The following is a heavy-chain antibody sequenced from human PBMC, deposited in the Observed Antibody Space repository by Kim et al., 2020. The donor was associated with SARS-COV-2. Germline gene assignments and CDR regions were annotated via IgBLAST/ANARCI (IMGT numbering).Heavy chain of an antibody. CDR2: YHSGRT. CDR3: ARLRDY. V-gene: IGHV4-4*02. J-gene: IGHJ4*02. Sequence: YHSGRTNYNPSLKSRVTISVDKSKNQFALKLSSVTAADTAVYYCARLRDYWGQGTLVTVSS.